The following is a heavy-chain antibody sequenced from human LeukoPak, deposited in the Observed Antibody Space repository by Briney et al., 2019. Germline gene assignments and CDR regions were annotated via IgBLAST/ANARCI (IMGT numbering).Heavy chain of an antibody. D-gene: IGHD3-16*01. J-gene: IGHJ4*02. Sequence: ETLSLTCAVYGGSFXGYFWSWIRQPPGTGLEWIGEINHSGSTNYNPSLKSRVTISVDTSKNQFSLKVTSVTAADTAVYYCAGGITSWGDYWGQGTLVTVSS. CDR2: INHSGST. CDR1: GGSFXGYF. V-gene: IGHV4-34*01. CDR3: AGGITSWGDY.